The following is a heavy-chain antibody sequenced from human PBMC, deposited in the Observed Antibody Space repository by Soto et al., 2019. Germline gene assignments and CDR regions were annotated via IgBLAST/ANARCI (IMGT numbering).Heavy chain of an antibody. CDR1: GGSISSYY. V-gene: IGHV4-59*08. D-gene: IGHD6-19*01. Sequence: SETLSLTCTVSGGSISSYYWSWIRQPPGKGLEWIGYIYYSGSTNYNPSLKSRVTISVDTSKNQFSLKLSSVTAADTAVYYCARHYSSGWYYFDYWGQGTQVTFSS. CDR3: ARHYSSGWYYFDY. J-gene: IGHJ4*02. CDR2: IYYSGST.